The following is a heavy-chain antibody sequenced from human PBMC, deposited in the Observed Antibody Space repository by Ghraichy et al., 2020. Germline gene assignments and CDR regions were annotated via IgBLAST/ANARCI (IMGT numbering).Heavy chain of an antibody. Sequence: GGSLRLSCAASGFTFSSYPMSWVRQAPGKGLEWVSGISSTGSSTYYADSVKGRFTISRDNSTNTLYLQMNSLRAEDTAVYHCAASSGGSYYYGMDVWGQGTTVTVSS. CDR3: AASSGGSYYYGMDV. D-gene: IGHD2-15*01. CDR2: ISSTGSST. CDR1: GFTFSSYP. J-gene: IGHJ6*02. V-gene: IGHV3-23*01.